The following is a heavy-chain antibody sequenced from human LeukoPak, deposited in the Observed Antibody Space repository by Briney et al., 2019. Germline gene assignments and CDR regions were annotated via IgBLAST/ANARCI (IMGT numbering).Heavy chain of an antibody. J-gene: IGHJ4*02. V-gene: IGHV3-21*01. D-gene: IGHD1-26*01. CDR2: ISSSSSYI. Sequence: GGSLRLSCAASGFTFSSYSLNWVRQAPGKGLEWVSSISSSSSYIYYADSVKGRFTISRDNAKNSLYLQMNSLRAEDTAVYYCARDQSGSYYGTIDYWGQGTLVTVSS. CDR1: GFTFSSYS. CDR3: ARDQSGSYYGTIDY.